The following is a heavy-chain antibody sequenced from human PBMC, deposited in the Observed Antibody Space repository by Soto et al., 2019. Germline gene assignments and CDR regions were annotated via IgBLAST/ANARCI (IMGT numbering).Heavy chain of an antibody. D-gene: IGHD6-13*01. CDR1: GFTSSNYA. CDR3: AKDWLAAAGEGYYYYYYMDV. Sequence: PGGSLRLSCAASGFTSSNYAMSWVRQSPGKGLEWVSVISYNGSNTYYADSVKGRFTISRDNSKNTLYLQMNSLRAEDTAVYYCAKDWLAAAGEGYYYYYYMDVWGKGTTVTVSS. V-gene: IGHV3-30*18. J-gene: IGHJ6*03. CDR2: ISYNGSNT.